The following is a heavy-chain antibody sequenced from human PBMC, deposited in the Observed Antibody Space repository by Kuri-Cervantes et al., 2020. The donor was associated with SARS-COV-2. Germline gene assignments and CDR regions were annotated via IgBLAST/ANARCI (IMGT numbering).Heavy chain of an antibody. CDR2: IRGGGYTT. J-gene: IGHJ3*01. D-gene: IGHD4-17*01. V-gene: IGHV3-23*01. Sequence: GGSLRLSCAPSGFTFSRYAMIWVRQAPGKGLEWISAIRGGGYTTYYADSVKGRFTISRDNFKNTLYLQMNNLRAEDTAVYYCAKDPNGDYVCAFDFWGQGTLVTVSS. CDR1: GFTFSRYA. CDR3: AKDPNGDYVCAFDF.